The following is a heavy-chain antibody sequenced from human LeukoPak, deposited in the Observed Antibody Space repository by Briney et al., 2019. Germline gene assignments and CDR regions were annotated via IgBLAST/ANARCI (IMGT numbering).Heavy chain of an antibody. CDR3: ARGEYSSSPGGY. J-gene: IGHJ4*02. CDR1: GGSISSYY. V-gene: IGHV4-59*01. Sequence: SETLSLTCTVSGGSISSYYWSWIRQPPGKGLEWIGYIYYSGSTNYNPSLKSRVTISVDTSKNQFSLKLSSVTAADTAVYYCARGEYSSSPGGYWGQGTLVTVSS. D-gene: IGHD6-6*01. CDR2: IYYSGST.